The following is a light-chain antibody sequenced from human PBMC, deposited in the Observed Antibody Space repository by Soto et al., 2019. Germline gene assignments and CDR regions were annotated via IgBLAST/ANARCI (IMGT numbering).Light chain of an antibody. CDR2: DAS. CDR3: QQRSNWSWT. Sequence: EIVLTQSPGTLSLSPGERATLSCRASQSVSSSYLAWYQQKPGQAPRLLIYDASNRATGIPARFSGSRSGTDFTLTISSLEPEDFAVYYCQQRSNWSWTFGQGTKVDIK. CDR1: QSVSSSY. V-gene: IGKV3-11*01. J-gene: IGKJ1*01.